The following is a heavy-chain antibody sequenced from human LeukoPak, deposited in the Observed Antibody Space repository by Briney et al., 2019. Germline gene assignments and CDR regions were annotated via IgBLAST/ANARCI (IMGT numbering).Heavy chain of an antibody. CDR1: GFTFSSYS. V-gene: IGHV3-48*04. D-gene: IGHD3-10*02. CDR3: AELGITMIGGV. CDR2: ISSSGSTI. J-gene: IGHJ6*04. Sequence: GGSLRLSCAASGFTFSSYSMNWVRQAPGKGLEWVSYISSSGSTIYYADSVKGRFTISRDNAKNSLYLQMNSLRTEDTAVYYCAELGITMIGGVWGKGTTVTISS.